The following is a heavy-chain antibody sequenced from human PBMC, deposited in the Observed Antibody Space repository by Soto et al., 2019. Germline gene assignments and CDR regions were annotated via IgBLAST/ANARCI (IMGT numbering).Heavy chain of an antibody. CDR2: ISGTGTTT. Sequence: EVRLLESGGGLIQPGGSLRLSCAASGFTFSSYAMTWVRQAPGKGLEWVSTISGTGTTTYYADSVKGRFTISRDNSKNTLYLQMNSLRTEDTAVYYCVKAVYLLDFDYWGQGTLVTVSS. D-gene: IGHD2-8*01. CDR3: VKAVYLLDFDY. CDR1: GFTFSSYA. J-gene: IGHJ4*02. V-gene: IGHV3-23*01.